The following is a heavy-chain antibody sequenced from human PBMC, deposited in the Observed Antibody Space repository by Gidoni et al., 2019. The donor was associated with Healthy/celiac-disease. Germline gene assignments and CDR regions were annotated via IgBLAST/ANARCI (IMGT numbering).Heavy chain of an antibody. CDR1: GGTFSSYT. V-gene: IGHV1-69*02. Sequence: QVQLVQSGAEVKKPGSSVKVSCKASGGTFSSYTISWVRQAPGQGLEWMGRIIPILGIANYAQKFQGRVTITADKSTSTAYMELSSLRSEDTAVYYCARFEVEKAFDIWGQGTMVTVSS. J-gene: IGHJ3*02. CDR3: ARFEVEKAFDI. D-gene: IGHD2-15*01. CDR2: IIPILGIA.